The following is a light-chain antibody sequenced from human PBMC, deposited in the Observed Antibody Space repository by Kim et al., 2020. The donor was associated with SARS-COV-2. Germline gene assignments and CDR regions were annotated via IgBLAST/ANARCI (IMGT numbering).Light chain of an antibody. CDR2: YVN. CDR3: NSYTTSDTWV. Sequence: LTQPASVSGSPGQSITISCTGTRSDIGAYNYVSWYQQHPGQAPKVMIYYVNERPSGVSHRFSGSKSGNTASLTISGLQAEDEADYYCNSYTTSDTWVFGGGTQLTVL. V-gene: IGLV2-14*03. CDR1: RSDIGAYNY. J-gene: IGLJ3*02.